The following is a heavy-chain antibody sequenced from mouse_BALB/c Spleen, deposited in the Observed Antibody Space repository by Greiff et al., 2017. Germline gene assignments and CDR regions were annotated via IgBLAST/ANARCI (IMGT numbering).Heavy chain of an antibody. CDR1: GFAFSSYD. CDR2: ISSGGGST. J-gene: IGHJ1*01. Sequence: EVQVVESGGGLVKPGGSLKLSCAASGFAFSSYDMSWVRQTPEKRLEWVAYISSGGGSTYYPDTVKGRFTISRDNAKNTLYLQMSSLKSEDTAMYYCARHGYGSSYGYVDVWGAGTTVTVAS. CDR3: ARHGYGSSYGYVDV. D-gene: IGHD1-1*01. V-gene: IGHV5-12-1*01.